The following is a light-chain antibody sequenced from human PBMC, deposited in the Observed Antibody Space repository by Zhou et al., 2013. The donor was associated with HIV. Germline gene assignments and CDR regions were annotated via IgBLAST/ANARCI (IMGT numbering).Light chain of an antibody. CDR3: QQYNNWPPIT. CDR2: GAS. Sequence: EILMTQFPAILSVSPGEGATLSCRASRSVGSDLAWYQQKPGQAPRLLIYGASTRATGVPARFSGSGSGTEFTLSISSLQSEDFAVYYCQQYNNWPPITFGQGTRLEIK. J-gene: IGKJ5*01. CDR1: RSVGSD. V-gene: IGKV3-15*01.